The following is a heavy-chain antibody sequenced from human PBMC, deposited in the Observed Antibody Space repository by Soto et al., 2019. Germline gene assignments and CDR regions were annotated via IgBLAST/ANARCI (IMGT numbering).Heavy chain of an antibody. CDR3: ARDSSGYYMFDL. J-gene: IGHJ5*02. V-gene: IGHV4-4*07. Sequence: SETLSLTCSVSGGSISGYYWSWIRQPAGRGLEWIGRFYSSVSSNYNPSLKSRVTVSVDTSKNQFSLRVSSVTAADTAVYYCARDSSGYYMFDLWGQGTLVTVSS. D-gene: IGHD3-22*01. CDR2: FYSSVSS. CDR1: GGSISGYY.